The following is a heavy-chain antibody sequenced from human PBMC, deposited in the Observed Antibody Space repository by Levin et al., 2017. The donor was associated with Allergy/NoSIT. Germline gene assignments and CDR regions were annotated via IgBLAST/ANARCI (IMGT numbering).Heavy chain of an antibody. V-gene: IGHV4-30-2*06. Sequence: SQTLSLTCDVPGDSISSASSSWSWVRQSPGKGLEWIGYIYHGGSTYYNPSLESRVTISADRSKNQFFLTLHSVTATDTVVYYCGRYAMFGLVPPLWGQGTLVTVSS. CDR2: IYHGGST. CDR1: GDSISSASSS. D-gene: IGHD3/OR15-3a*01. J-gene: IGHJ4*02. CDR3: GRYAMFGLVPPL.